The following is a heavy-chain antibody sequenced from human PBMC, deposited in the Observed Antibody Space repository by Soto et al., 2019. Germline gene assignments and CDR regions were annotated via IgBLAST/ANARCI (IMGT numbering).Heavy chain of an antibody. CDR3: ARANQGLLRFLEWFQLDSFDP. CDR1: GDTFTGYY. D-gene: IGHD3-3*01. J-gene: IGHJ5*02. V-gene: IGHV1-2*02. Sequence: ASVKVSCKASGDTFTGYYMHWVRQAPGQGLEWMGWINPNSGGTNYAQKFQGRVTMTRDTSISTAYMELSRLRSDDTAVYYCARANQGLLRFLEWFQLDSFDPGGQGTRVP. CDR2: INPNSGGT.